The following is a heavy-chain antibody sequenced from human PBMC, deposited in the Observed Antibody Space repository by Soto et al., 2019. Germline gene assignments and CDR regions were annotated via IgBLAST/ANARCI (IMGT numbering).Heavy chain of an antibody. J-gene: IGHJ5*02. CDR1: GCTFTSYA. CDR3: ARIFSGCSGLEP. D-gene: IGHD6-19*01. Sequence: GASVKVSCKASGCTFTSYAMPWVRQAPGQRLEWMGWINAGTGNTKYSQKFQGRVTITRDTSASTAYMELSRLRSEGTAVYYCARIFSGCSGLEPWAQGTLVTVSS. CDR2: INAGTGNT. V-gene: IGHV1-3*01.